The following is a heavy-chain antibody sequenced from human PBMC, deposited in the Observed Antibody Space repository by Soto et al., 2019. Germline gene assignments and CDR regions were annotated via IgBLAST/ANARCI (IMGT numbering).Heavy chain of an antibody. Sequence: GESLKISCAASGFTFSSYAMHWVRQAPGKGLEWVAVISYDGSNKYYADSVKGRFTISRDNSKNTLYLQMNSLRAEDTAVYYCARDRGFWQWLDYYYYGMDVWGQGTTVTVSS. J-gene: IGHJ6*02. CDR1: GFTFSSYA. CDR3: ARDRGFWQWLDYYYYGMDV. V-gene: IGHV3-30-3*01. CDR2: ISYDGSNK. D-gene: IGHD6-19*01.